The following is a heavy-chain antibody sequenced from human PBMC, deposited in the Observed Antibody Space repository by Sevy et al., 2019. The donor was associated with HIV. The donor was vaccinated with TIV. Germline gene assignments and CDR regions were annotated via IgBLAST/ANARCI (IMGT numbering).Heavy chain of an antibody. Sequence: GGSLRLSCAASGFTFSTYGMHWVRQAPGKGLEWVAFIRYDESEQYCADSVKGRCTISRDNSKSTLYLRLSSLRDEDTAVYYCAKDSRVYSSSHFDYWGQGTLVTVSS. J-gene: IGHJ4*02. CDR1: GFTFSTYG. D-gene: IGHD6-13*01. CDR3: AKDSRVYSSSHFDY. CDR2: IRYDESEQ. V-gene: IGHV3-30*02.